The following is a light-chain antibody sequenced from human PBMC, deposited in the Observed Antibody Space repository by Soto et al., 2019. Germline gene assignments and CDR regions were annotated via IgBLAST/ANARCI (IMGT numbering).Light chain of an antibody. CDR2: GAS. CDR1: QSVNSKC. J-gene: IGKJ1*01. CDR3: QHYNSYSEA. Sequence: ELMLTQSTRTPALGPRATVXPPGRPSQSVNSKCLAWYQQKPGKAPRLLISGASNWASGIPDRFSGSGSGTEFTLTISSLQPDDFATYYCQHYNSYSEAFGQGTKVDI. V-gene: IGKV3-20*01.